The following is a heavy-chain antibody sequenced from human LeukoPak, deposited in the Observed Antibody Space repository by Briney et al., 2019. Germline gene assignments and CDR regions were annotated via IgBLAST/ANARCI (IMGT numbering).Heavy chain of an antibody. CDR1: GFTFSTYG. D-gene: IGHD4-17*01. CDR3: AKDMLVTTLDY. Sequence: PGGSLRLSCATSGFTFSTYGMSWVRQAPGKGLEWVSAISGSGDRTYYADSVKGRFTISRDNSKNTLYLQMNSLRAEDTAVYYCAKDMLVTTLDYWGQGTLVTVSS. V-gene: IGHV3-23*01. CDR2: ISGSGDRT. J-gene: IGHJ4*02.